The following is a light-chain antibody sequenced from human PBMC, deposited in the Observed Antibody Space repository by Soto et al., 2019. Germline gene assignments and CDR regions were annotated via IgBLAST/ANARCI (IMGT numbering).Light chain of an antibody. Sequence: AIQMTQSPSSLSASLGDRVTITCRASQGIRSDLGWYQQKPGKAPRLLIYAASSIQSGVPSKFSGSGSGTDFTLTISSLQPEDFATYYCLQDYSYPWTFGQGTKVEI. J-gene: IGKJ1*01. V-gene: IGKV1-6*01. CDR2: AAS. CDR1: QGIRSD. CDR3: LQDYSYPWT.